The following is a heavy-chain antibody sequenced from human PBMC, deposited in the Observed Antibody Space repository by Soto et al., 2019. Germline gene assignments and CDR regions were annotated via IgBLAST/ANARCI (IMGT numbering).Heavy chain of an antibody. CDR1: GGTFSSYA. V-gene: IGHV1-69*04. CDR2: IIPILGIA. J-gene: IGHJ6*02. CDR3: ARPSIVGGQYGMDV. D-gene: IGHD1-26*01. Sequence: SVKVSCKTSGGTFSSYAISWVRQAPGQGLEWMGRIIPILGIADYAQKYQGRVTITADKSTSTAYMELSSLRSEDKAVYNSARPSIVGGQYGMDVWGPGTTVTVSS.